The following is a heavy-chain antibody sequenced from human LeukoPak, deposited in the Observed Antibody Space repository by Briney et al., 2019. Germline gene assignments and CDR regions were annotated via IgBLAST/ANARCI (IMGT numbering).Heavy chain of an antibody. J-gene: IGHJ4*02. Sequence: PGGSLRLSCAASGFTFSSYGMHWVRQAPGKGLEWVAVIWYDGSNKYYADSVKGRFTISRDNSKNTLYLQVNSLRAEDTAVYYCARGPDSGYDYIDYWGQGTLVTVSS. CDR1: GFTFSSYG. CDR3: ARGPDSGYDYIDY. D-gene: IGHD5-12*01. V-gene: IGHV3-33*01. CDR2: IWYDGSNK.